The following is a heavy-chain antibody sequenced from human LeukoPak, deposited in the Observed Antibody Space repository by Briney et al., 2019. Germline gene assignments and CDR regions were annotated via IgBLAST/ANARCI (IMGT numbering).Heavy chain of an antibody. V-gene: IGHV3-23*01. CDR2: ISGSGGST. D-gene: IGHD1-26*01. CDR3: VRDLGGRSGH. J-gene: IGHJ4*02. CDR1: GFSFSSYA. Sequence: GGSLRLSCAASGFSFSSYAMSWVRQAPGKGLEWVSAISGSGGSTYYADSVKGRSTIFRDNAKNTLYLQMNSLRAEDTAVYYCVRDLGGRSGHWGQGTLVTVSS.